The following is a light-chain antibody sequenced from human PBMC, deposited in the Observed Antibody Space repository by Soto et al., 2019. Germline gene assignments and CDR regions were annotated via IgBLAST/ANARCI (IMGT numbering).Light chain of an antibody. CDR1: RNINRK. Sequence: EIVMTQSPATLSVSPGERATLSCRASRNINRKLAWYQQKPGQAPRLLISGASTRATGIPARFSGSGSGTECALTISSLQSEDVAVYYCQQYYDYPPLIFGGGTKVEIK. V-gene: IGKV3-15*01. CDR2: GAS. CDR3: QQYYDYPPLI. J-gene: IGKJ4*01.